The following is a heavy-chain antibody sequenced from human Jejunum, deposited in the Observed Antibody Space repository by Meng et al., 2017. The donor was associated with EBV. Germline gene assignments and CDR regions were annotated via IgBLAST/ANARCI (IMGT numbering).Heavy chain of an antibody. CDR2: INTRTGNP. CDR1: GYTCSRYA. D-gene: IGHD2-21*02. J-gene: IGHJ4*02. CDR3: ASDISTATFGY. V-gene: IGHV7-4-1*02. Sequence: QVQLVQSGSELKKPGASVKVSCKASGYTCSRYAMNWVRQAPGQGLEWMGWINTRTGNPAYAQGFTGRFVFSLDTSVSTAYLQISSLKAEDTAVYYCASDISTATFGYWGQGTLVTVSS.